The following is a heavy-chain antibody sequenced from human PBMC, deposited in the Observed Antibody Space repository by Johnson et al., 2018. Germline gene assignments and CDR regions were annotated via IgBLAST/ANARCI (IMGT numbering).Heavy chain of an antibody. CDR1: GFTFSSYG. CDR3: AKESYYGSGSRRSFDI. D-gene: IGHD3-10*01. CDR2: ISYDGSNE. Sequence: VQLVESGGGVVQPGRSLRLSCAASGFTFSSYGMHWVRQAPGKGLEWVAVISYDGSNEYYADSVKGRFTISRDNSKNTLYLQMNSLRAEDTALYYCAKESYYGSGSRRSFDIWGQGTMVTVSS. V-gene: IGHV3-30*18. J-gene: IGHJ3*02.